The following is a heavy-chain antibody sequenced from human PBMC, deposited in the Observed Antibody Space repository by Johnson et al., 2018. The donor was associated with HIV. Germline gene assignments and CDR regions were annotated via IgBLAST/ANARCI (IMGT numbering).Heavy chain of an antibody. Sequence: MQLVESGGGLVQPRGSLRLSCAASGFTVSSNEMSWIRQAPGKGLEWVGRIKSLKDGGTTDYSAPVRGRFTISRDDSKNTLYLLMNSLKTEDTAVYYCTTGPVGATKGGGAFDTWGQGTRVTVSS. CDR2: IKSLKDGGTT. CDR3: TTGPVGATKGGGAFDT. D-gene: IGHD1-26*01. J-gene: IGHJ3*02. V-gene: IGHV3-15*01. CDR1: GFTVSSNE.